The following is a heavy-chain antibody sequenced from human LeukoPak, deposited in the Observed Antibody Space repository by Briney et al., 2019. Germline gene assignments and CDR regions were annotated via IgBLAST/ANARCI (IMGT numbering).Heavy chain of an antibody. Sequence: GRSLRLSCAASGFTLSSYAMHWVHQAPGKGLVWVAVISYDGSNKYYADSVKGRFTISRDNSKNTLYLQMNSLRAEDTAVYYCARDRTPIGYYYSRFDYWGQGTLGTVSS. D-gene: IGHD3-22*01. CDR3: ARDRTPIGYYYSRFDY. J-gene: IGHJ4*02. CDR1: GFTLSSYA. V-gene: IGHV3-30*01. CDR2: ISYDGSNK.